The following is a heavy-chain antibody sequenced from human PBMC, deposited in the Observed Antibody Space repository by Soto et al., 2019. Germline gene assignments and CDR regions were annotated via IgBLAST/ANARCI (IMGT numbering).Heavy chain of an antibody. V-gene: IGHV4-59*08. CDR2: IYYSGST. CDR1: GGSISSYY. J-gene: IGHJ4*02. D-gene: IGHD2-15*01. Sequence: QVPLQESGPGLVKPSETLSLTCTVSGGSISSYYWSWIRQPPGKGLEWIGYIYYSGSTNYNPSLKSRVTISVATSKNQSSLKLSSVTAADTAVYYCARRYGGTFDYWGQGTLVTVSS. CDR3: ARRYGGTFDY.